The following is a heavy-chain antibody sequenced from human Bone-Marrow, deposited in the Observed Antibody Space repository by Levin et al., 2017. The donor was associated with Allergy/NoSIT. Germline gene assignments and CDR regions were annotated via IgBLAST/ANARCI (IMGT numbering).Heavy chain of an antibody. V-gene: IGHV3-9*01. Sequence: GGSLRLSCAASGFTFTDYAIHWIRQAPGRGLEWVAGVSWNSGTIGYADSVKGRFTISRDNAKNSLYLQMNSLRTEDTALYFCARHKDYGGNGYYYYGMDVWGQGTTVTVSS. D-gene: IGHD4-23*01. CDR3: ARHKDYGGNGYYYYGMDV. J-gene: IGHJ6*02. CDR1: GFTFTDYA. CDR2: VSWNSGTI.